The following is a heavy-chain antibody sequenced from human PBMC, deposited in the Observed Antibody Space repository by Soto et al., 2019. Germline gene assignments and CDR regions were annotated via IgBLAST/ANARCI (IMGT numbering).Heavy chain of an antibody. CDR1: GGSISSGGYY. D-gene: IGHD2-2*01. J-gene: IGHJ5*02. V-gene: IGHV4-31*03. CDR2: IYYSGST. CDR3: AGVAVVVPAAINWFDP. Sequence: PSETLSLTCTVSGGSISSGGYYWSWIRQHPGKGLEWIGYIYYSGSTYYNPSLKSRVTISVDTSKNQFSLKLSSVTAADTAVYYCAGVAVVVPAAINWFDPWGQGTLVTVSS.